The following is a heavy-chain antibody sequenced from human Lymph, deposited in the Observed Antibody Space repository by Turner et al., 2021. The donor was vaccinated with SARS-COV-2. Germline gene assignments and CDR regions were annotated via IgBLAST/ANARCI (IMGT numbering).Heavy chain of an antibody. CDR3: ARVGVRFEWSDGYHYYYAMDV. CDR1: GFTFSSYW. V-gene: IGHV3-7*03. Sequence: EVQLVESGGGLVQPGGSLRLSCAASGFTFSSYWMSWARQAPGKGLEWVANIKQDGSEKYYVDSVKGRFTISRDNAKNSLYLQMNSLRADDTAVYFCARVGVRFEWSDGYHYYYAMDVWGQGTTVTVSS. D-gene: IGHD3-3*01. J-gene: IGHJ6*02. CDR2: IKQDGSEK.